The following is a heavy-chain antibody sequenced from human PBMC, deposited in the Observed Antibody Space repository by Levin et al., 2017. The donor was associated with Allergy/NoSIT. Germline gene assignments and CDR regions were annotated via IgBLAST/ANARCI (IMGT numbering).Heavy chain of an antibody. J-gene: IGHJ6*02. CDR1: GFTFSSYS. CDR3: ARDGLIKRYCSSTSCYTKPGYYYGMDV. CDR2: ISSSSSYI. Sequence: PGGSLRLSCAASGFTFSSYSMNWVRQAPGKGLEWVSSISSSSSYIYYADSVKGRFTISRDNAKNSLYLQMNSLRAEDTAVYYCARDGLIKRYCSSTSCYTKPGYYYGMDVWGQGTTVTVSS. D-gene: IGHD2-2*02. V-gene: IGHV3-21*01.